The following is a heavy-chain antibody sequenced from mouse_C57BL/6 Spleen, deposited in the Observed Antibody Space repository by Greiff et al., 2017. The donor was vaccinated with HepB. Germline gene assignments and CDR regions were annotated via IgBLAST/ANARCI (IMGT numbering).Heavy chain of an antibody. Sequence: DVKLEESGGGLVQPGGSMKLSCVASGFTFSNYWMNWVRQSPEKGLEWVAQIRLKSDNYATHYAESVKGRFTISRDDSKSSVYLQMNNLRAEDTGIYYCTSGGWLLNWYFDVWGTGTTVTVSS. CDR2: IRLKSDNYAT. V-gene: IGHV6-3*01. D-gene: IGHD2-3*01. CDR3: TSGGWLLNWYFDV. J-gene: IGHJ1*03. CDR1: GFTFSNYW.